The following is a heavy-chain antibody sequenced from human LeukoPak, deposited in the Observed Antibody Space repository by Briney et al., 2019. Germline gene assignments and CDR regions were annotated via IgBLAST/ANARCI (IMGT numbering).Heavy chain of an antibody. V-gene: IGHV3-66*01. CDR2: IYRGGST. D-gene: IGHD2-21*01. J-gene: IGHJ2*01. CDR3: ARIPTEDDWYFDL. Sequence: PGGSLRLSCAVSGFTVSDYYMTWVRQAPGKGLEWVSLIYRGGSTYYADSVQGRFTISRDNSKNTLYVQMKSLRAEDTAVYYCARIPTEDDWYFDLWGRGVLVTVSS. CDR1: GFTVSDYY.